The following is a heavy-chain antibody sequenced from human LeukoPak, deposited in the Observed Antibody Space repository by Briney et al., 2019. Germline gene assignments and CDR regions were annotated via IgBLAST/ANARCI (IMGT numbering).Heavy chain of an antibody. Sequence: GGSLRLSCLSSGLSFSSYPLSWVRQAPGKGLEWVSSTSGSGAGTYYADSVKGRFTISRDNSKNTVYLQMNSLRAEDTAVYYCAKGLGIGELWVDSWGQGTLVTVSS. CDR1: GLSFSSYP. D-gene: IGHD3-10*01. CDR3: AKGLGIGELWVDS. V-gene: IGHV3-23*01. CDR2: TSGSGAGT. J-gene: IGHJ4*02.